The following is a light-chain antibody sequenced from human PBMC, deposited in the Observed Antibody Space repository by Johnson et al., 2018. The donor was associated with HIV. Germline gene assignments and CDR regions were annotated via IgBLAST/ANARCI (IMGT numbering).Light chain of an antibody. CDR3: GTWDTSLRAV. Sequence: QSVLTQSPSVSAAPGQKVTISCSGSSSNIGNNYVSWYQQLPGTAPKLLIYDNNKRPSGLPDRFSGSKSGPSAPLGIHRPQTGDEADYHCGTWDTSLRAVVGTGTKVTVL. CDR2: DNN. J-gene: IGLJ1*01. V-gene: IGLV1-51*01. CDR1: SSNIGNNY.